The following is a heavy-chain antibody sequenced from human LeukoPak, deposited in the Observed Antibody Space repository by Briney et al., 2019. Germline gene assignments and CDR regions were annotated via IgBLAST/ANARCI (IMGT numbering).Heavy chain of an antibody. J-gene: IGHJ4*02. D-gene: IGHD3-10*01. CDR1: GYTFTSYY. CDR2: INPSGGST. Sequence: ASVKVSCKASGYTFTSYYMHWVRQAPGQGLEWMGIINPSGGSTSYAQKFQGRVTMTRDMSTSTVYMELSSLRSDDTAVYYCARDRTTMIRGIYPGDYWGQGTLVTVSS. CDR3: ARDRTTMIRGIYPGDY. V-gene: IGHV1-46*01.